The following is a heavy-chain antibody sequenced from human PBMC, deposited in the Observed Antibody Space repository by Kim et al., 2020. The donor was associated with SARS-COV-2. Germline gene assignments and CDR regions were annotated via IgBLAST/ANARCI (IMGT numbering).Heavy chain of an antibody. D-gene: IGHD1-1*01. V-gene: IGHV1-18*01. CDR3: ARDGMGVQLERRRRGMDV. Sequence: ASVKVSCKASGYTFTSYGISWVRQAPGQGLEWMGWISAYNGNTNYAQKLQGRVTMTTDTSTSTAYMELRSLRSDDTAGYYCARDGMGVQLERRRRGMDVWGQGTTVTVSS. CDR1: GYTFTSYG. CDR2: ISAYNGNT. J-gene: IGHJ6*02.